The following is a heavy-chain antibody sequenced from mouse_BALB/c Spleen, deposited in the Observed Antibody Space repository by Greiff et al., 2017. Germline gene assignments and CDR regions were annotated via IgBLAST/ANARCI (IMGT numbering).Heavy chain of an antibody. Sequence: VESGGGLVQPGGSRKLSCAASGFTFSDYGMAWVRQAPGKGPEWVAFISNLAYSIYYADTVTGRFTISRENAKNTLYLEMSSLRSEDTAMYYCAREHYGSSYVDYWGQGTTLTVSS. CDR1: GFTFSDYG. CDR2: ISNLAYSI. D-gene: IGHD1-1*01. CDR3: AREHYGSSYVDY. J-gene: IGHJ2*01. V-gene: IGHV5-15*02.